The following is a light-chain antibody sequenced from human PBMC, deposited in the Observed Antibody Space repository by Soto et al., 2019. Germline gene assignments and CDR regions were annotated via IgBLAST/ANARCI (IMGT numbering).Light chain of an antibody. V-gene: IGLV2-14*01. J-gene: IGLJ2*01. CDR3: SSYTGSSTQV. CDR2: DVS. CDR1: SSDVGGYNY. Sequence: QSALTQPASVSGSPGQSITISCTGTSSDVGGYNYVSWYQQHPGKAPKLMIYDVSNRPSGVSNRFSGSKSGNTASLTISGLQAEDEADYYCSSYTGSSTQVFGGGTKLTVL.